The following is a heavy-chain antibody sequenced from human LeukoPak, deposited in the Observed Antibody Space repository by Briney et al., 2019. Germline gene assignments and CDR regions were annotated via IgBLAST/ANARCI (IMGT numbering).Heavy chain of an antibody. CDR2: IYPGDSDT. D-gene: IGHD6-19*01. V-gene: IGHV5-51*01. Sequence: GESLKISCKGSGYSFSTYRIGWVRQMPGKGLEWMGIIYPGDSDTRYSPSFQGQVTISADKSISTAYLQWSSLKASDTAMYYCARLHTEQWPHAFDIWGQGTMVTVSS. CDR1: GYSFSTYR. CDR3: ARLHTEQWPHAFDI. J-gene: IGHJ3*02.